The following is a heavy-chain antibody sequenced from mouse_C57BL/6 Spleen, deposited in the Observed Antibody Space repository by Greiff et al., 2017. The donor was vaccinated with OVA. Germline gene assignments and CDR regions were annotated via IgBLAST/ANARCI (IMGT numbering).Heavy chain of an antibody. CDR3: ARGDYYGAMDY. J-gene: IGHJ4*01. CDR2: ISSGSSTI. V-gene: IGHV5-17*01. CDR1: GFTFSDYG. Sequence: EVNLVESGGGLVKPGGSLKLSCAASGFTFSDYGMHWVRQAPEKGLEWVAYISSGSSTIYYADTVKGRFTISRDNAKNTLFLQMTSLRSEDTAMYYCARGDYYGAMDYWGQGTSVTVSS. D-gene: IGHD1-1*01.